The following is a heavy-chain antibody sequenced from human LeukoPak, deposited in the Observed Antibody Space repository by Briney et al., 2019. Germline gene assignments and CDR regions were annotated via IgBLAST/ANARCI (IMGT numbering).Heavy chain of an antibody. Sequence: GGSLRLSCAASGFTFSSYSMNWVRQAPGKGLEWVSSISSSSSYIYYADSVKGRFTISRDNAKNSLYLQMNSLRAEDTALYYCARDRYSMGATTDYWGQGTLVTVSS. CDR2: ISSSSSYI. CDR3: ARDRYSMGATTDY. V-gene: IGHV3-21*04. CDR1: GFTFSSYS. D-gene: IGHD1-26*01. J-gene: IGHJ4*02.